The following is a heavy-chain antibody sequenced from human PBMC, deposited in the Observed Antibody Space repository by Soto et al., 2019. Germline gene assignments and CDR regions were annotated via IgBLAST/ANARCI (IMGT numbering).Heavy chain of an antibody. CDR2: SSYNGGT. J-gene: IGHJ4*02. V-gene: IGHV4-39*01. CDR1: TDSSTVTNSY. Sequence: PSYTLSLTLTFSTDSSTVTNSYWGWIRQPPGKGLQWIGSSSYNGGTFYNPSLKGRVVISFDTSKKQSSLQVTSVTAADTAVYFCARHRIEVVWRGFDFWGQGSPVTVSS. CDR3: ARHRIEVVWRGFDF. D-gene: IGHD3-10*01.